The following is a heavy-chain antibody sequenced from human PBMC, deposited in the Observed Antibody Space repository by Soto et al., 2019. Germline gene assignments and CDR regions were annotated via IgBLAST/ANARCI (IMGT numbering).Heavy chain of an antibody. V-gene: IGHV1-69*13. CDR1: GGTFRNYG. Sequence: ASVKVSCKASGGTFRNYGIGWVRQAPGQGLEWMGGIIPVFGTTNYAQKFQGRVTITADESTSTAYIEVSSLRSEDTAMFYCGRYCSGGSCHTLDYYGMDVWGQGTTVTVSS. J-gene: IGHJ6*02. D-gene: IGHD2-15*01. CDR2: IIPVFGTT. CDR3: GRYCSGGSCHTLDYYGMDV.